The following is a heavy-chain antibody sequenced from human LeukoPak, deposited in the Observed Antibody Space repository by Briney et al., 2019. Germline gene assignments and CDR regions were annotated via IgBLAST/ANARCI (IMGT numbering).Heavy chain of an antibody. V-gene: IGHV4-4*07. CDR2: IYTSGST. Sequence: SETLSLTCTVSGGSISSYYWSWIRQPAGKGLEWIGRIYTSGSTNYNPSLKSRVTMSVDTSKNQFSLKLSSVTAADPAVYYCARDTGSYYYYYMDVWGKGTTVTVSS. D-gene: IGHD2-8*02. CDR1: GGSISSYY. CDR3: ARDTGSYYYYYMDV. J-gene: IGHJ6*03.